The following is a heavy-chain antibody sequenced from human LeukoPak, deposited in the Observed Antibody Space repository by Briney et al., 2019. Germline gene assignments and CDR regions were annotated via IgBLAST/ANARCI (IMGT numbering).Heavy chain of an antibody. D-gene: IGHD6-19*01. CDR2: ISGSGGST. V-gene: IGHV3-23*01. J-gene: IGHJ4*02. CDR3: AKHIAVAGNPYFDY. Sequence: GGSLRLSCAASGFTLSSYAMSWVRQAPGKGLEWVSAISGSGGSTYYADSVKGRFTISRDNSKNTLYLQMNSLRAEDTAVYYCAKHIAVAGNPYFDYWGQGTLVTVSS. CDR1: GFTLSSYA.